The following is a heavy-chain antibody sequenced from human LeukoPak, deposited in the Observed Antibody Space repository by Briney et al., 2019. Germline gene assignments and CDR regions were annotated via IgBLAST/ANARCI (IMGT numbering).Heavy chain of an antibody. Sequence: PSETLSLTRTVSGGSISIYYWSWVRQTPGKGLEWIGDIYYSGSTNYNPSLKSRVTISVDTSKNQFSLKLSSVTAADTAVYYCASSPRLRFLEWSPGYYYYYYMDVWGQGTTVTVSS. J-gene: IGHJ6*03. V-gene: IGHV4-59*01. CDR2: IYYSGST. D-gene: IGHD3-3*01. CDR3: ASSPRLRFLEWSPGYYYYYYMDV. CDR1: GGSISIYY.